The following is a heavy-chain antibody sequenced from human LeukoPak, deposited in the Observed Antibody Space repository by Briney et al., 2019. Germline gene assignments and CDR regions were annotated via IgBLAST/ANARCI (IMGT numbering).Heavy chain of an antibody. V-gene: IGHV5-51*01. CDR1: GYSFTSYW. Sequence: GESLKISCKGSGYSFTSYWIGWVRQMPGKGLEWMGIIYPGDSDTRYSPSFQGQVTISADKSISTAYLQWSSLKASGTAMYYCARQYNWNDGFTPGSRYYFDYWGQGTLVTVSS. J-gene: IGHJ4*02. CDR3: ARQYNWNDGFTPGSRYYFDY. D-gene: IGHD1-1*01. CDR2: IYPGDSDT.